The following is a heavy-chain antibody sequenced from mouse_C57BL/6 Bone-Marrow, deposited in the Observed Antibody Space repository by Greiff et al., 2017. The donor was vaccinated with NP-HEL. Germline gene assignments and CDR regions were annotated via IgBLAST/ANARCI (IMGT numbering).Heavy chain of an antibody. Sequence: QVQLQQSGPELVKPGASVKISCKASGYAFSSSWMNWVKQRPGKGLEWIGRIYPGDGDTYYNGKFKGKATLTAAKSSSTAYMQLSCLTSEDSEVYVCGRHGYAMDYWGQGTSVTVSS. CDR2: IYPGDGDT. CDR3: GRHGYAMDY. J-gene: IGHJ4*01. V-gene: IGHV1-82*01. CDR1: GYAFSSSW.